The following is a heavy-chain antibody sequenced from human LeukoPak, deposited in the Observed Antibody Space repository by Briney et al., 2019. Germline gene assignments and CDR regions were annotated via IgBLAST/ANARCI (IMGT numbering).Heavy chain of an antibody. CDR1: GGSISSYY. V-gene: IGHV4-59*08. CDR3: ARLPLYDSSGYYYRGAFDI. D-gene: IGHD3-22*01. CDR2: IYYSGST. Sequence: SETLSLTCTVSGGSISSYYWSWIRQPPGKGLEWNGYIYYSGSTNYNPSLKSRVTISVDTSKNQFSLKLSSVTAADTAVYYCARLPLYDSSGYYYRGAFDIWGQGTMVTVSS. J-gene: IGHJ3*02.